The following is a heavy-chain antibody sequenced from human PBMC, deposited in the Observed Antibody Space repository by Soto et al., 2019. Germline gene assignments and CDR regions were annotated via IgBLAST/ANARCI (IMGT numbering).Heavy chain of an antibody. Sequence: SETLSLTCTVSGVSISNSSYYWGWIRRPPGKGLEWIGTIYYSGITYYNPSLKSRVTISVDTSKNQFSLRLTSVTAADTAVYYCARHGSNWGQGTLVTVSS. CDR2: IYYSGIT. V-gene: IGHV4-39*01. CDR1: GVSISNSSYY. J-gene: IGHJ4*02. CDR3: ARHGSN.